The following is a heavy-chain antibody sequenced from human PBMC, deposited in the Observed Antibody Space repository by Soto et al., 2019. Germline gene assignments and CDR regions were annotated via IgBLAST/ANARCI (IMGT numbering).Heavy chain of an antibody. J-gene: IGHJ3*02. CDR1: GYTFTSYA. D-gene: IGHD1-26*01. V-gene: IGHV1-3*05. CDR2: INAGNGNT. Sequence: QVQLVQSGAEEKKPGASVKVSCKASGYTFTSYAMHWVRQAPGQRLEWMGWINAGNGNTKYSQKFQGRVTITRDTSASTAYMGLSSLRSEDTAVYYCARPNVGFGIVGAENAFDIWGQGTMVTVSS. CDR3: ARPNVGFGIVGAENAFDI.